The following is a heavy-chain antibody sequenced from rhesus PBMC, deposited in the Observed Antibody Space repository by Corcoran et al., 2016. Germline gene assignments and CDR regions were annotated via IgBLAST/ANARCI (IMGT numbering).Heavy chain of an antibody. D-gene: IGHD1-38*01. Sequence: QVQLQESGPGLLKPSETLSLTCTVSGGSISSNFWSWIRKSPVKGLEWIGNNHGDSGGTSYNPSLESRVTISRDTSKNQFSLRLNSVTAADTAVYYCARYLTWTLDYWGQGVMVTVTS. J-gene: IGHJ4*01. CDR1: GGSISSNF. CDR2: NHGDSGGT. CDR3: ARYLTWTLDY. V-gene: IGHV4-147*01.